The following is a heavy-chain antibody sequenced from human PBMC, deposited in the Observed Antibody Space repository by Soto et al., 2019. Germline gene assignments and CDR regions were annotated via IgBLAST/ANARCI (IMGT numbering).Heavy chain of an antibody. V-gene: IGHV1-2*02. J-gene: IGHJ4*02. CDR1: KYTFTAYY. CDR3: ATRNDWSPLLDF. Sequence: ASVKVSCKASKYTFTAYYLHWVRQAPGQRLEWMGWINPNGGGTIYAQDFQGRLTMTRDTSITTAYMELSRLTSDDTALYFCATRNDWSPLLDFWGQGTLVTVSS. CDR2: INPNGGGT. D-gene: IGHD3-9*01.